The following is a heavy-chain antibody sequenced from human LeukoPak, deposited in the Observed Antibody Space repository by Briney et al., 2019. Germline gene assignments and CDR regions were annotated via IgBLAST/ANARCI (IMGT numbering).Heavy chain of an antibody. D-gene: IGHD5-24*01. CDR3: AKDSSVEMATTFDY. CDR1: GFTFYDYA. J-gene: IGHJ4*02. V-gene: IGHV3-43D*03. Sequence: GGSLRLSCAASGFTFYDYAMHWVRHPPGKTLEWVSLISWDGAGTYYADSVKGRFTISRDNTKNSLYLQMNSLKPEDTALYYCAKDSSVEMATTFDYWGQGTLVTVSS. CDR2: ISWDGAGT.